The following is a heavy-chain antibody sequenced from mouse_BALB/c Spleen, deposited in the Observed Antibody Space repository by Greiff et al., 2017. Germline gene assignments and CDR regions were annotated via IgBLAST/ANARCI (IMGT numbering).Heavy chain of an antibody. V-gene: IGHV14-4*02. J-gene: IGHJ4*01. CDR2: IDPENGDT. D-gene: IGHD3-1*01. CDR1: GFNIKDYY. Sequence: VQLKESGAELVRSGASVKLSCTASGFNIKDYYMHWVKQRPEQGLEWIGWIDPENGDTEYAPKFQGKATMTADTSSNTAYLQLSSLTSEDTAVYYCNAPDRVDYWGQGTSVTVSS. CDR3: NAPDRVDY.